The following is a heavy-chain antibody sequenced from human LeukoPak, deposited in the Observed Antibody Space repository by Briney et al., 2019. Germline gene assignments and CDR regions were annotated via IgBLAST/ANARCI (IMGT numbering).Heavy chain of an antibody. CDR2: ISYDGSNK. CDR3: ARSPPEANYYDSSGFDY. D-gene: IGHD3-22*01. Sequence: PGRSLRLPCAASGFTFSSYAMHWVRQAPGKGLEWVAVISYDGSNKYYADSVKGRFTISRDNSKNTLYLQMNSLRAEDTAVYYCARSPPEANYYDSSGFDYWGQGTLVTVSS. CDR1: GFTFSSYA. J-gene: IGHJ4*02. V-gene: IGHV3-30-3*01.